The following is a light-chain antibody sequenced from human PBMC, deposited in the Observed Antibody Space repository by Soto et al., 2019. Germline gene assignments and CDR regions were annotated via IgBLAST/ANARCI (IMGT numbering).Light chain of an antibody. CDR3: QQYDSYPST. CDR1: QSISFW. J-gene: IGKJ1*01. Sequence: DIQMTQSPSTLSASVGDRVTITCRASQSISFWLAWYQQKPGKAPKLLIYAASSLQSGVPSRFSGSGSGTEFTLTVSSLQPDDFATYYCQQYDSYPSTFGQGTKVDIK. V-gene: IGKV1-5*01. CDR2: AAS.